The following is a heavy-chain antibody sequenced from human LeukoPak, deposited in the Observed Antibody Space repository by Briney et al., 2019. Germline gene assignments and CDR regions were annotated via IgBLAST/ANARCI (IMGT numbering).Heavy chain of an antibody. CDR2: IIPTFGTA. CDR1: GGTFSSYA. D-gene: IGHD2-21*02. V-gene: IGHV1-69*13. J-gene: IGHJ5*02. Sequence: SVKVSCKASGGTFSSYAISWVRQAPGQGLEWMGGIIPTFGTANYAQKFQGRVTITADESTSTAYMELSSLRSEDTAVYYCARGVVHCGGDCYSSWFDPWGQGTLVTVSS. CDR3: ARGVVHCGGDCYSSWFDP.